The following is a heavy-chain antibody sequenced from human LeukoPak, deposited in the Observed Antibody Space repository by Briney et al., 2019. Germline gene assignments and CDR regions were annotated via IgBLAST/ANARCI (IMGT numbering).Heavy chain of an antibody. Sequence: SQILSLTCAISGDSVSSNSAAWNWIRQSPSRGLEWLGRTYYRSKWYNDYAVSVKSRITINPDTSKNQFSLKLSSVTAADTAVYYCARDRRCTNGVCTWFDPWGQGTLVTVSS. J-gene: IGHJ5*02. D-gene: IGHD2-8*01. CDR3: ARDRRCTNGVCTWFDP. CDR1: GDSVSSNSAA. V-gene: IGHV6-1*01. CDR2: TYYRSKWYN.